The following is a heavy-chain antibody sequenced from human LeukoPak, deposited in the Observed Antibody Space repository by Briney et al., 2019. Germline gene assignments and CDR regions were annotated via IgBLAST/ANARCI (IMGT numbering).Heavy chain of an antibody. J-gene: IGHJ4*02. Sequence: GGSLRRSCAASGVTFSSYASHWVRQAPGKGLEYVSTISSNGGSTYYANSVKGRFTISRDNSKNTLYLQMGSLRAEDMAVYYCARVDSDYYDSTGPNDYWGQGTLVTVSS. V-gene: IGHV3-64*01. D-gene: IGHD3-22*01. CDR2: ISSNGGST. CDR3: ARVDSDYYDSTGPNDY. CDR1: GVTFSSYA.